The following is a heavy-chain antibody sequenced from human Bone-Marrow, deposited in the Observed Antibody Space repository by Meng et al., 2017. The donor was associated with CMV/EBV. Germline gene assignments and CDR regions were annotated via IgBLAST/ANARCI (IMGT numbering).Heavy chain of an antibody. D-gene: IGHD3-3*01. J-gene: IGHJ4*02. V-gene: IGHV4-39*01. CDR2: IYYSGST. CDR1: GGSISSSSYY. Sequence: SEPLSLTCTVSGGSISSSSYYWGWIRQPPGKGLEWIGSIYYSGSTYYNPSLKSRVTISVDTSKNQFSLKLSSVTAADTAVYYCARQWDYDFWSGYYTQRGYFDYWGQGTLVTVSS. CDR3: ARQWDYDFWSGYYTQRGYFDY.